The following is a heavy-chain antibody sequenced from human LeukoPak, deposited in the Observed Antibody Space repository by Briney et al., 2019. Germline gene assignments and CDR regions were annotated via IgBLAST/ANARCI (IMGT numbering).Heavy chain of an antibody. V-gene: IGHV4-4*02. CDR2: IYHSGST. CDR3: ASPNQYCSGGSCYSAGTDYYYYGMDV. Sequence: GSLRLSCAASGFTFSSYSMYWVRQPPGKGLEWIGEIYHSGSTNYNPSLKSRVTISVDKSKNQFSLKLSSVTAADTAVYYCASPNQYCSGGSCYSAGTDYYYYGMDVWGQGTTVTVSS. J-gene: IGHJ6*02. D-gene: IGHD2-15*01. CDR1: GFTFSSYSM.